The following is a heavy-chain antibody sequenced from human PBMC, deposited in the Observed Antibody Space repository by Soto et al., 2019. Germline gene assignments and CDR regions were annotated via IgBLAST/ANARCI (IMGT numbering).Heavy chain of an antibody. CDR3: ASQGYCSGGSCLRLRPVHY. CDR1: GGSISSSSYY. V-gene: IGHV4-39*01. Sequence: QLQLQESGPGLVKPSETLSLTCTVSGGSISSSSYYWGWIRQPPGKGLEWIGSIYYSGSTYYNPSLKSRVTISVDTSKNQFSLKLSSVTAADTAVYYCASQGYCSGGSCLRLRPVHYWGQGTLVTVSS. D-gene: IGHD2-15*01. CDR2: IYYSGST. J-gene: IGHJ4*02.